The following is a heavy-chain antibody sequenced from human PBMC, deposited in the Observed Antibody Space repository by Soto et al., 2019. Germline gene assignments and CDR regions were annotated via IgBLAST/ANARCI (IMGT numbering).Heavy chain of an antibody. V-gene: IGHV4-31*03. D-gene: IGHD3-10*01. Sequence: QVQLQESGPGLVKPSQTLSLTCTVSGGSISSGGYYWSWIRQHPGKGLGGIGYIYYSGSTYYNPSLKSRVTISVDTSKNQFSLKLSSVTAADTAVYYCARGVTMVRGVIHTPYFDYWGQGTLVTVSS. CDR2: IYYSGST. CDR3: ARGVTMVRGVIHTPYFDY. J-gene: IGHJ4*02. CDR1: GGSISSGGYY.